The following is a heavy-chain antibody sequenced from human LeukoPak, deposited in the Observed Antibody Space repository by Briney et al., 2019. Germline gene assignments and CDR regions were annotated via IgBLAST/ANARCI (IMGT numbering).Heavy chain of an antibody. CDR2: ISGSGGST. CDR1: GFTFSSYA. J-gene: IGHJ4*02. Sequence: GGSLRLSCAASGFTFSSYAMSWVRQAPGKGLEWVSAISGSGGSTYYADSVKGRFTISRDNSKNTLYLQMNSLRAEDTAVYYRANYDFWSGYPFDYWGQGTLVTVSS. D-gene: IGHD3-3*01. V-gene: IGHV3-23*01. CDR3: ANYDFWSGYPFDY.